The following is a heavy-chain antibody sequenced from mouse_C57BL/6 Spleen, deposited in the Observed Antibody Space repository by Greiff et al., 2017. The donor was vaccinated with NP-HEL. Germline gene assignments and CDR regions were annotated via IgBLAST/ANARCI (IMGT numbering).Heavy chain of an antibody. D-gene: IGHD2-5*01. CDR2: INPNNGGT. Sequence: VQLQQSGPELVKPGASVKISCKASGYTFTDYYMNWVKQSHGKSLEWIGDINPNNGGTSYNQKFKGKATLTVDKSSSTAYMELRSLTSEDSAVYYCARGSYYSNFHYYAMDYWGQGTSVTVSS. V-gene: IGHV1-26*01. CDR3: ARGSYYSNFHYYAMDY. CDR1: GYTFTDYY. J-gene: IGHJ4*01.